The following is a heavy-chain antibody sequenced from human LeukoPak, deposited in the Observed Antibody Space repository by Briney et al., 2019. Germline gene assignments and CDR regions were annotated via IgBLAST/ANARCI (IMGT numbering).Heavy chain of an antibody. CDR2: IYYSGST. CDR3: ARQQRYCSGGSCYFLFDY. D-gene: IGHD2-15*01. CDR1: GGSISSYY. V-gene: IGHV4-59*08. J-gene: IGHJ4*02. Sequence: PSETLSLTCTVSGGSISSYYWSWIRQPPGKGLEWIGYIYYSGSTNYNPSLKSRVTISVDTSKNQLSLKLSSVTAADTAVYYCARQQRYCSGGSCYFLFDYWGQGTLVTVS.